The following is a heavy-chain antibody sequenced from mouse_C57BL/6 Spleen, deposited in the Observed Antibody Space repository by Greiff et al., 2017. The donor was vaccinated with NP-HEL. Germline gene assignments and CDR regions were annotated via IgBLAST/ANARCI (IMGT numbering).Heavy chain of an antibody. D-gene: IGHD2-5*01. CDR2: INPNNGGT. CDR3: ARRGYSNHYFDY. Sequence: EVQLQQSGPELVKPGASVKISCKASGYTFTDYNMDWVKQSHGKSLEWIGDINPNNGGTIYNQKFKGKATLTVDKSSSTAYMELRSLTSEDTAVYYCARRGYSNHYFDYWGKGTTLTVSS. J-gene: IGHJ2*01. V-gene: IGHV1-18*01. CDR1: GYTFTDYN.